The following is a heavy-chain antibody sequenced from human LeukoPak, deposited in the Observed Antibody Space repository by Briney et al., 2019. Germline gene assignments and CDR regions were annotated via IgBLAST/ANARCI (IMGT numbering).Heavy chain of an antibody. D-gene: IGHD6-13*01. J-gene: IGHJ4*02. V-gene: IGHV1-18*01. CDR1: GYTFTSYG. CDR3: ARDLAAGMVDY. Sequence: ASVKVSCKASGYTFTSYGISWVRQAPGQGLEWMGWISAYNGNTNYAQKLQGRVTMTTDTITTTAYMELRSLRSDDTAVYYCARDLAAGMVDYWGQGTLVTVSS. CDR2: ISAYNGNT.